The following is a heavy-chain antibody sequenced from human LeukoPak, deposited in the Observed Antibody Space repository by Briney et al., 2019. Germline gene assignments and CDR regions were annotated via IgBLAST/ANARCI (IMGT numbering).Heavy chain of an antibody. CDR2: ISAGSSSI. J-gene: IGHJ5*02. V-gene: IGHV3-21*01. CDR3: AGRKCTNGVCFFDP. D-gene: IGHD2-8*01. Sequence: GGSLRLSCAASGFTFSSYSMNWVRQAPGKGLEWVSSISAGSSSIYYADSVKGRFIISRDNAKNSLYLQMNSLRAEDTAMYYCAGRKCTNGVCFFDPWGQGTLVTVSS. CDR1: GFTFSSYS.